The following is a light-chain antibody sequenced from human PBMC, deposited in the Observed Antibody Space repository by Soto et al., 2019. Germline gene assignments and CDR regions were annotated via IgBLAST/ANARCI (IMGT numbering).Light chain of an antibody. CDR3: QQYGRSPFT. Sequence: EIVLTQSPGTLSLSPGERATLSCRASQTVSSNYLAWYQQKPGQAPRFLIYGASSRATGIPDRFSGSGSGTDFTLTISRLEPEDFAVYYCQQYGRSPFTFGPGTKVDIK. V-gene: IGKV3-20*01. J-gene: IGKJ3*01. CDR1: QTVSSNY. CDR2: GAS.